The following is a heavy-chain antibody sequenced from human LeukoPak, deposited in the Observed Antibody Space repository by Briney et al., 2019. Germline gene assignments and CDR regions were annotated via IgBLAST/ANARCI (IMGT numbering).Heavy chain of an antibody. J-gene: IGHJ5*02. Sequence: ASVKVSCKASGYTFTSYDINWVRQATGQGLEWMGWMNPNSGNTGYAQKFQGRVTITRNTSISTAYMELSSLRSEDTAVYYCARGTPAAIGEFDPWGQGTLVTVSS. D-gene: IGHD2-2*01. V-gene: IGHV1-8*03. CDR2: MNPNSGNT. CDR1: GYTFTSYD. CDR3: ARGTPAAIGEFDP.